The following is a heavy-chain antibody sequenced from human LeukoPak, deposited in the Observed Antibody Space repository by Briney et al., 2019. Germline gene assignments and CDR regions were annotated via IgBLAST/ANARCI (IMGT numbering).Heavy chain of an antibody. CDR2: IWCDGSNK. V-gene: IGHV3-33*01. J-gene: IGHJ6*02. CDR1: GFTFSTSG. Sequence: GGSLRLSCAASGFTFSTSGMHWVRQAPGKGLEWVAVIWCDGSNKHYADSVKGRFTISRDNSENTLYLQMNSLRAEDTAVYYCARDPSYCSSTSCYVGSPLSYYYPMDVWGQGTTVTVSS. D-gene: IGHD2-2*01. CDR3: ARDPSYCSSTSCYVGSPLSYYYPMDV.